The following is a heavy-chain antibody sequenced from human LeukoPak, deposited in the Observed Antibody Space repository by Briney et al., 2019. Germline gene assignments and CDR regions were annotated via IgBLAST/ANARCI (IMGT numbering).Heavy chain of an antibody. J-gene: IGHJ4*02. Sequence: ASVKVSCKASGYTFTDYYIHWVRQAPGQGLEWMGGINPNSGYTKYPQKFRGRVTVTRDTSINTAYMDLTGLTSDDTAIYYCARDESMFYGDYFDDWGQGTLVTVSS. V-gene: IGHV1-2*02. CDR2: INPNSGYT. CDR3: ARDESMFYGDYFDD. CDR1: GYTFTDYY. D-gene: IGHD4-17*01.